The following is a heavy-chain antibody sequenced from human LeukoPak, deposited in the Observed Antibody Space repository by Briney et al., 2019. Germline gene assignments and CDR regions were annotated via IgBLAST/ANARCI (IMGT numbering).Heavy chain of an antibody. Sequence: GGSLRLSCVTSGFTFTSHWMSWVRQAPGKGLEWVANIREDGREKKYVDSVKGRFTIFRDNAKNSLDLQMNSLRAEDTAVYYCARHEHQWLDWFDPWGQGTLVTVSS. J-gene: IGHJ5*02. CDR1: GFTFTSHW. CDR2: IREDGREK. V-gene: IGHV3-7*01. D-gene: IGHD6-19*01. CDR3: ARHEHQWLDWFDP.